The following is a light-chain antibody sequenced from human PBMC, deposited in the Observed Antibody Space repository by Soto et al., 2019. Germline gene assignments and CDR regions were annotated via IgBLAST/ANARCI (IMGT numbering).Light chain of an antibody. CDR3: QQYNDWLWT. CDR1: QSVISS. V-gene: IGKV3-11*01. CDR2: DAS. J-gene: IGKJ1*01. Sequence: EIVLAQSPASLSLSPGERAALSCRASQSVISSLAWYQQKPGQAPRLLIYDASNRATGIPARFSGSGSGTDFTLTISSLEPEDFAVYYCQQYNDWLWTFGQGTKVDIK.